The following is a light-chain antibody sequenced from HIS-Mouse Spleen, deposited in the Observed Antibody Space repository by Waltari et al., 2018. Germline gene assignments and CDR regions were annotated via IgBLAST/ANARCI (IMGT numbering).Light chain of an antibody. CDR1: QSVLYSSNNKNY. CDR2: WAS. J-gene: IGKJ4*01. V-gene: IGKV4-1*01. Sequence: DIVMTQSPDSLAVSLGERVTITCKSSQSVLYSSNNKNYLAWYQQKPGQPPKLLIDWASTRESGVPDRFSGSGSGTDFTLTISSLQAEDVAVYYCQQYYSTPPLTFGGGTKVEIK. CDR3: QQYYSTPPLT.